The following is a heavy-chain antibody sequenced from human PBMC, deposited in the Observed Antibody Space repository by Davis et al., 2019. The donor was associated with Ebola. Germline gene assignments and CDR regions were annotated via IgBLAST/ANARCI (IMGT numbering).Heavy chain of an antibody. CDR3: ARDSVLLWFRESPPDY. Sequence: ASVKVSCKASGYTFTSYGISWVRQAPGQGLEWMGWISAYNGNTNYAQKLQGRVTMTTDTSTSTAYMELSSLRSEDTAVYYCARDSVLLWFRESPPDYWGQGTLVTVSS. CDR1: GYTFTSYG. CDR2: ISAYNGNT. V-gene: IGHV1-18*01. J-gene: IGHJ4*02. D-gene: IGHD3-10*01.